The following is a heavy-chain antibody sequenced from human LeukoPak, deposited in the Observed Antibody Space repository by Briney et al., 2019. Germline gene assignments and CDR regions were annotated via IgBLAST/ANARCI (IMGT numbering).Heavy chain of an antibody. CDR1: GGSISSYY. J-gene: IGHJ6*02. Sequence: ETLSLTCTVSGGSISSYYWSWIRQPPGKGLEWIGYIYYSGSTNYNPSLKSRVTISVDTSKNQFSLKLSSVTAADTAVYYRARDQAITMVRGVISPYYYYYGMDVWGQGTTVTVSS. D-gene: IGHD3-10*01. CDR2: IYYSGST. CDR3: ARDQAITMVRGVISPYYYYYGMDV. V-gene: IGHV4-59*01.